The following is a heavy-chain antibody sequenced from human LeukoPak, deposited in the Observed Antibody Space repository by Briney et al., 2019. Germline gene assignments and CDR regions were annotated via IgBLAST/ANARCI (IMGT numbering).Heavy chain of an antibody. Sequence: SVKVSCKASGGTFSSYAISWVRQAPGQGLEWMGRIIPILGIANYAQKFQGRVTITADKSTSTAYMELSSLRSEDTAVYYCATTYGSGRQYAFDIWGQGTMVTVSS. CDR3: ATTYGSGRQYAFDI. D-gene: IGHD3-10*01. CDR1: GGTFSSYA. CDR2: IIPILGIA. J-gene: IGHJ3*02. V-gene: IGHV1-69*04.